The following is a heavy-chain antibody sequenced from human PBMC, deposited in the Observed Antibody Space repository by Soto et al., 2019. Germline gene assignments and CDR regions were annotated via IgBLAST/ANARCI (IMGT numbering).Heavy chain of an antibody. CDR3: AKFRGYCSSTSCHFSRTHFDHYYGMDV. CDR1: GFTFSSYA. CDR2: ISGSGGST. V-gene: IGHV3-23*01. J-gene: IGHJ6*02. Sequence: PGGSLRLSCAASGFTFSSYAMSWVRQAPGKGLEWVSAISGSGGSTYYADSVKGRFTISRDNSKNTLYLQMNSLRAEDTAVYYCAKFRGYCSSTSCHFSRTHFDHYYGMDVWGQGTTVTVSS. D-gene: IGHD2-2*03.